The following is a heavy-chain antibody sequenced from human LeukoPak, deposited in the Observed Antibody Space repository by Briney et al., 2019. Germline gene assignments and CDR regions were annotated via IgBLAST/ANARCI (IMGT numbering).Heavy chain of an antibody. CDR3: TRGSSGRRDD. CDR2: MNPNSGNT. Sequence: ASVKVSCKASGYTFTSCDINWVRQATGQGLEWMGWMNPNSGNTGYGQSFQGRITMTRDISIGTAYMELSNLTSEDTAIYHCTRGSSGRRDDWGQGTLVTVSA. V-gene: IGHV1-8*01. J-gene: IGHJ4*02. D-gene: IGHD6-19*01. CDR1: GYTFTSCD.